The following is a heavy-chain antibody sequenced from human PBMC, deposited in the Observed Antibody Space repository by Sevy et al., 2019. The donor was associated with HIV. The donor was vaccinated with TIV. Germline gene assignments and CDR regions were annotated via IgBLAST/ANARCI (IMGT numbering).Heavy chain of an antibody. CDR3: AGVVVTIFGVVIITYGMDV. V-gene: IGHV4-34*01. J-gene: IGHJ6*02. D-gene: IGHD3-3*01. CDR2: INHSGST. Sequence: SETLSLTCAVYGGSFSGYYWSWIRQPPGKGLEWIGEINHSGSTNYNPSLKSRVTISVDTSKNQFSLKLSSVTAADTAVYYCAGVVVTIFGVVIITYGMDVWGQGTTVTVSS. CDR1: GGSFSGYY.